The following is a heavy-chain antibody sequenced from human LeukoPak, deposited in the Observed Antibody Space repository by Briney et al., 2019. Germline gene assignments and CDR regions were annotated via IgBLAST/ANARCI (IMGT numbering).Heavy chain of an antibody. CDR2: IVVGSGNI. J-gene: IGHJ4*02. Sequence: ASVKVSCKDSGFTFTTSAMQWVRQDRGQRLEWIGWIVVGSGNINYAQKFQERVTITRDMSTSTAYMELSSLRSEDTAVYYCAAVSGFYSNTFDYWGQGTLVTVSS. V-gene: IGHV1-58*02. CDR3: AAVSGFYSNTFDY. CDR1: GFTFTTSA. D-gene: IGHD3-3*02.